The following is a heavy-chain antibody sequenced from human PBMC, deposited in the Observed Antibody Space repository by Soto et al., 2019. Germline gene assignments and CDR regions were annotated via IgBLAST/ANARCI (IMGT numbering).Heavy chain of an antibody. Sequence: PGGSLRLSCAASGFTFSLYAIHWVRQAPGKGLEWVAVIWGDGSDRKYADSVQGRFTVSRDNSKNTQYLQKHSLRDEDTAVYFFASSGDCTGASCHLGGPFDSWGPGTLVTVSS. D-gene: IGHD2-15*01. CDR3: ASSGDCTGASCHLGGPFDS. J-gene: IGHJ4*01. CDR1: GFTFSLYA. V-gene: IGHV3-33*01. CDR2: IWGDGSDR.